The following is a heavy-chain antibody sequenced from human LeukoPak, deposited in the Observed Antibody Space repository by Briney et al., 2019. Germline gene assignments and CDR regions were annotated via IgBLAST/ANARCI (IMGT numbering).Heavy chain of an antibody. J-gene: IGHJ4*02. CDR3: ARDRYDYVWGSYRLSY. D-gene: IGHD3-16*02. CDR1: GFTFSTYN. Sequence: PGGSLRLSCAASGFTFSTYNMNWVRQAPGKGLEWVSSISSSSSYIYYADSVKGRFTISRDNAKNSLYLQMNSLRAEDTAVYYCARDRYDYVWGSYRLSYWGQGTLVTVSS. CDR2: ISSSSSYI. V-gene: IGHV3-21*01.